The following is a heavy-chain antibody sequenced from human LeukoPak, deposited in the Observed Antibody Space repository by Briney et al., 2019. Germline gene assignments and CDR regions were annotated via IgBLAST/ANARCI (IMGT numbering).Heavy chain of an antibody. J-gene: IGHJ4*02. CDR3: ASEGLAVAGNFLY. CDR1: GGSIGSGAYY. D-gene: IGHD6-19*01. V-gene: IGHV4-61*02. Sequence: SQTLSLTCTVSGGSIGSGAYYWSWIRQPAGKGPEWIGRIYASGSTNYNPSLKSRVTTSVDTSENQFSLNLRSVTAADTAVYYCASEGLAVAGNFLYWGQGALVTVSS. CDR2: IYASGST.